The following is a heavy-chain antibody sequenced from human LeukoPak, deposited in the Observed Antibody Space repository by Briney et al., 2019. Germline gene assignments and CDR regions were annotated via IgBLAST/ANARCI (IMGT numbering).Heavy chain of an antibody. Sequence: EGSLRLSCAASGFTFSSYWMSWVRQAPGKGLEWVANIKQDGSEKYYVDSVKGRFTISRDNAKNSLYLQMNSLRAEDTAVYYCARDEGITAMVKYDYWGQGTLVTVSS. V-gene: IGHV3-7*01. D-gene: IGHD5-18*01. CDR3: ARDEGITAMVKYDY. CDR2: IKQDGSEK. J-gene: IGHJ4*02. CDR1: GFTFSSYW.